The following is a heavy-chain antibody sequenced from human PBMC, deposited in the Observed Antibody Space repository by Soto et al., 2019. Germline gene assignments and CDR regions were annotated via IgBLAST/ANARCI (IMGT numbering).Heavy chain of an antibody. CDR1: GFTFSSYA. CDR3: ARYPRSNPLSAGMDV. J-gene: IGHJ6*02. V-gene: IGHV3-30-3*01. Sequence: GGSLRLSCAASGFTFSSYAMHWVRQAPGKGLEWVAVISYDGSNKYYADSVKGRFTISRDNSKNTLYLQMNSLRAEDTAVYYCARYPRSNPLSAGMDVWGQGTTVTVSS. D-gene: IGHD2-2*01. CDR2: ISYDGSNK.